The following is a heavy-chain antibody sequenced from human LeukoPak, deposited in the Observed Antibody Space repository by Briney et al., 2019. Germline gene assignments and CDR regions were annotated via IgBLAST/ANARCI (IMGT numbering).Heavy chain of an antibody. J-gene: IGHJ4*02. CDR1: GFSLSTSGMC. D-gene: IGHD6-19*01. V-gene: IGHV2-70*11. CDR3: ARTPYSSGWQPFDY. Sequence: SGPTLVNPTQTLTLTCTFSGFSLSTSGMCVSWIRQPPGKALEWLARIDWDDDKYYSTSLKTRLTISKDTSKNQVVLTMTNMDPVDRATYYSARTPYSSGWQPFDYWGQGTLVTVSS. CDR2: IDWDDDK.